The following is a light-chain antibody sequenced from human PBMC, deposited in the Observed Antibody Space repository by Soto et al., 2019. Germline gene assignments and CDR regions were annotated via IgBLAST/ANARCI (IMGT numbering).Light chain of an antibody. CDR3: AAWDDSLSAWV. CDR2: RND. V-gene: IGLV1-47*01. Sequence: QSVLTQPPSVSGTPGQRVTISCSGSSSNIGRSYVYWYQQLPGTAPTLLIYRNDQRPSGVPDRFSGSKSGTSASLAISGLRSEDEADFYCAAWDDSLSAWVFGGGTKVTVL. J-gene: IGLJ3*02. CDR1: SSNIGRSY.